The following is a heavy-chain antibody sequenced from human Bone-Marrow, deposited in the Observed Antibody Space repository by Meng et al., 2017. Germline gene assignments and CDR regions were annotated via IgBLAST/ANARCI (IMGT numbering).Heavy chain of an antibody. CDR1: GFTFDDYA. Sequence: SLKISCAASGFTFDDYAMHWVRQAPGKGLEWVSGICWNSGSIGYADSVKGRFTISRDNAKNSLYLQMNSLRAEDTALYYCAKDRQWLVRGAFDYWGQGTLVTVSS. D-gene: IGHD6-19*01. V-gene: IGHV3-9*01. J-gene: IGHJ4*02. CDR2: ICWNSGSI. CDR3: AKDRQWLVRGAFDY.